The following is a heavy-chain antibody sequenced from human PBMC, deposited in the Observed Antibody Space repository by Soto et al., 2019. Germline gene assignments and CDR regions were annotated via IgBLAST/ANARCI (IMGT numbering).Heavy chain of an antibody. J-gene: IGHJ4*02. CDR3: ARGIAAEIIGPLDY. CDR1: GGSISTSSYH. CDR2: IYYSGST. V-gene: IGHV4-39*07. Sequence: SETLSLTCTVSGGSISTSSYHWAWIRQPPGKGLEWIASIYYSGSTYYNPSLKSRVTISVDTSKNQFSLKLSSVTAADTAVYYCARGIAAEIIGPLDYWGQGTLVTVSS. D-gene: IGHD6-13*01.